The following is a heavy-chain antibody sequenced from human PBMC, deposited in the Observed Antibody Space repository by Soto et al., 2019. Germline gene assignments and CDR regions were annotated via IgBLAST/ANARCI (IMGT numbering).Heavy chain of an antibody. J-gene: IGHJ6*02. V-gene: IGHV4-34*01. CDR3: ARGRGYCTNGVCYPRAERYYYYGMDV. CDR1: GGSFSGYY. Sequence: SETLSLTCAVYGGSFSGYYWSWIRQPPGKGLEWIGEMNHSGSTNYNPSLKSRVTISVDTSKNQFSLKLSSVTAADTAVYYCARGRGYCTNGVCYPRAERYYYYGMDVWGQGTAVTVPS. D-gene: IGHD2-8*01. CDR2: MNHSGST.